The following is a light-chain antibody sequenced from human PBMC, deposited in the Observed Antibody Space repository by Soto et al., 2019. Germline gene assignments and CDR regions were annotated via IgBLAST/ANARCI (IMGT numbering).Light chain of an antibody. CDR2: GNS. CDR1: SSNIGAGYD. V-gene: IGLV1-40*01. CDR3: QSYDSSDVV. J-gene: IGLJ2*01. Sequence: QALVTQPPSVSGAPGQRVTISCTGSSSNIGAGYDVHWYQQLPGTAPKLLIYGNSNRPSGVPDRFSGSKSGTSASLAITGLQAEDEADYYCQSYDSSDVVFGGGTKLTVL.